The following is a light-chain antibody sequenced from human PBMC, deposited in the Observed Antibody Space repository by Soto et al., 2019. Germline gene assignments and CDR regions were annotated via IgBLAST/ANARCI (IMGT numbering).Light chain of an antibody. Sequence: ETVLTQSPGTVSLSPGERATLSCTTSQSVRSNYLAWYQQKPGQAPRLLIYGVFSRATGIPDRFSGSGSGTDFTLTISGPEPEDSAVYYCQHYDGSPRTFGQGTKLEI. CDR3: QHYDGSPRT. J-gene: IGKJ2*01. CDR2: GVF. CDR1: QSVRSNY. V-gene: IGKV3-20*01.